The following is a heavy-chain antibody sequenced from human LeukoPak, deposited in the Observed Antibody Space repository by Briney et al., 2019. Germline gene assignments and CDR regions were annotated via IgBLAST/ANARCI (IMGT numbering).Heavy chain of an antibody. V-gene: IGHV4-30-4*08. Sequence: SETLSLTCTVSGGSISSGDYYWSWIRQPPGKGLEWIGYIYYSGSTHYNPSLKSRVTISVDTSKNQFSLKLSSVTAADTAVYYCARDMVGATVDAFDIWGQGTMVTVSS. D-gene: IGHD1-26*01. CDR1: GGSISSGDYY. CDR2: IYYSGST. J-gene: IGHJ3*02. CDR3: ARDMVGATVDAFDI.